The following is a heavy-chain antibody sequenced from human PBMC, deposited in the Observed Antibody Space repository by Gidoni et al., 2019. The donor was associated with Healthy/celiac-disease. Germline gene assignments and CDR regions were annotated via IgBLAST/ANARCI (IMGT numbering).Heavy chain of an antibody. Sequence: EVQLLESGGGLVQPGGSLRLSCAASGFTFSSYAMSWVRQAPGKGLEWVSAISGSGGSTYYADSVKGRFTISRDNSKNTLYLQMNSLRAEDTAVYYCAKDEITIFGVVTGDAFDIWGQGTMVTVSS. CDR1: GFTFSSYA. J-gene: IGHJ3*02. CDR3: AKDEITIFGVVTGDAFDI. V-gene: IGHV3-23*01. CDR2: ISGSGGST. D-gene: IGHD3-3*01.